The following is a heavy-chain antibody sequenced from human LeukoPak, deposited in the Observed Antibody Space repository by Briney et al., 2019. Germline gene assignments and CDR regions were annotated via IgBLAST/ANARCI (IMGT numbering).Heavy chain of an antibody. Sequence: PGGSLRLSCAASGFTFSSYAMTWVRQAPGKGLEWVSSFSASGTATNYADSVKGRFTISRDNSKNTLYLQMNSLRAEDTAVYYCAPTSCGGDCYYAYWGQGTLVTVSS. D-gene: IGHD2-21*01. CDR1: GFTFSSYA. CDR2: FSASGTAT. CDR3: APTSCGGDCYYAY. V-gene: IGHV3-23*01. J-gene: IGHJ4*02.